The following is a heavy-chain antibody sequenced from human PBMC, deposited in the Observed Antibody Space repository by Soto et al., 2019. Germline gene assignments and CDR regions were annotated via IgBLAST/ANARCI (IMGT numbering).Heavy chain of an antibody. CDR1: GYTFTSYG. V-gene: IGHV1-18*01. D-gene: IGHD2-21*02. J-gene: IGHJ6*02. CDR3: ARDGRHIVVVTAIPSCYYHYGMDV. Sequence: GAAVKVSCKASGYTFTSYGISWGRQAPGQGGEWVGWISAYNGNTNYAQKLQGRVTMTTDTSTSTAYMELRSLRSDDTAVYYCARDGRHIVVVTAIPSCYYHYGMDVWGQGTTVTVSS. CDR2: ISAYNGNT.